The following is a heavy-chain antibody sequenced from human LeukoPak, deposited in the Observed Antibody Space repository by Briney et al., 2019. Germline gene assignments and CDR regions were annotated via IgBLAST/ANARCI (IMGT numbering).Heavy chain of an antibody. Sequence: GGSLRLSCAASGFSVSSHYMSWVRQAPGKGLEWVSVIYSGGSTFYADSVKGRFTISRDNSKNTLYLQMNSLRAEDTAVYYCAKDLRSYYGSGSYFDYWGQGTLVTVSS. V-gene: IGHV3-66*01. D-gene: IGHD3-10*01. CDR2: IYSGGST. CDR3: AKDLRSYYGSGSYFDY. CDR1: GFSVSSHY. J-gene: IGHJ4*02.